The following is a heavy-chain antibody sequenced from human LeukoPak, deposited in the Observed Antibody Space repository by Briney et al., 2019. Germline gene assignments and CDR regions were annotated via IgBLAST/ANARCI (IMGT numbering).Heavy chain of an antibody. D-gene: IGHD3-9*01. CDR3: ARHGYDILTGYPYYFDY. V-gene: IGHV6-1*01. CDR1: GDSVSSNSAA. J-gene: IGHJ4*02. CDR2: TYYRSKWYN. Sequence: SQTLSLTCAISGDSVSSNSAAWNWIRQSPSRGLEWLGRTYYRSKWYNDYAVFVKSRITINPDTSKNQFSLKLSSVTAADTAVYYCARHGYDILTGYPYYFDYWGQGTLVTVSS.